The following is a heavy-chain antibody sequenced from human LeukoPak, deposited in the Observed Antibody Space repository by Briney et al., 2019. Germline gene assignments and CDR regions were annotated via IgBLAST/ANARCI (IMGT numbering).Heavy chain of an antibody. Sequence: ASVKVSCKASGYTFTVYNMHWVRQAPGQGLEWLGRINPKTGGRNYAQNFQGRVTITSDTSTTTDYMELSSLNSDDTAVYYCATLVSGINYCGQGTLVTVSS. CDR1: GYTFTVYN. CDR2: INPKTGGR. V-gene: IGHV1-2*06. CDR3: ATLVSGINY. J-gene: IGHJ4*02. D-gene: IGHD1-20*01.